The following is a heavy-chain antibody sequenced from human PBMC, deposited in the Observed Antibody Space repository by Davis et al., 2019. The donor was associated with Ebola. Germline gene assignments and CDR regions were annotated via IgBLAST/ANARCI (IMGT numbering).Heavy chain of an antibody. CDR1: GFTFSSYS. J-gene: IGHJ4*02. CDR3: ARDWPIDVVVVAATFDY. CDR2: ISSSSSTI. D-gene: IGHD2-15*01. Sequence: GGSLRLSCAASGFTFSSYSMNWVRQAPGKGLEWVSYISSSSSTIYYADSVKGRFTISRDNAKNSLYLQMNSLRAEDTAVYYCARDWPIDVVVVAATFDYWGQGTLVTVSS. V-gene: IGHV3-48*01.